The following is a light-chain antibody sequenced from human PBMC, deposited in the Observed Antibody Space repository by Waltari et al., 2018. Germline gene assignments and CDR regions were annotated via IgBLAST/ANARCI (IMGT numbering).Light chain of an antibody. CDR2: YNV. Sequence: QSVLTQPPSVSGPPGQRVTIACTGSSSNVGRGPVNWYQQLPGTAPKLLIYYNVQGPSGVPERFSGSTSGTSASLAISGPQSDDEAHYHCAAWDYSLGGQVFGRGTQSTVL. CDR1: SSNVGRGP. CDR3: AAWDYSLGGQV. J-gene: IGLJ3*02. V-gene: IGLV1-44*01.